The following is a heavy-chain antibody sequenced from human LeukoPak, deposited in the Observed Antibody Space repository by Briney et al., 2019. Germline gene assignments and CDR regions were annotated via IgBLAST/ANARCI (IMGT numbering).Heavy chain of an antibody. Sequence: GGSLRLSCAASGFAFSGYGMHWVRQAPGKGLEWVAVIWYDGSNKYYEDSVKGRFTISRDTSTNTLYLQMNSLRVDDTAVYYCARDETYDYESNGYLDFWGQGTVVTVSS. D-gene: IGHD3-22*01. CDR1: GFAFSGYG. V-gene: IGHV3-33*01. J-gene: IGHJ4*02. CDR3: ARDETYDYESNGYLDF. CDR2: IWYDGSNK.